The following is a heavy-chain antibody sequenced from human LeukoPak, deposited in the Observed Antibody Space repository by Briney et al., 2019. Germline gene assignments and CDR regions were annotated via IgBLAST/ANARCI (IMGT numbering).Heavy chain of an antibody. V-gene: IGHV1-3*01. D-gene: IGHD2-2*01. Sequence: GASVKVSCKASGYTFTSYAMHWVRQAPGQRLEWMGWINAGNGNTKYSQKFQGRVTITRDTSASTAYMELSSLRSEDTAVYYCARAQDPAKYCSSTSCLYGMDVWGQGTTVTVSS. CDR3: ARAQDPAKYCSSTSCLYGMDV. CDR2: INAGNGNT. CDR1: GYTFTSYA. J-gene: IGHJ6*02.